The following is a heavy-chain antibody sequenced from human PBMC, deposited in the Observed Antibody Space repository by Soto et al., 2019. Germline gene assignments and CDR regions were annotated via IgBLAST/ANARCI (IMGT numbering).Heavy chain of an antibody. Sequence: ESGGGVVPPGGALRLSCAASGFSFSKFAVSWVRQAPGKGLEWVSAISGDGESTFYVDSVKGRFTISRDNSKNALFLQMNALRVEDTAVYYCASDWGDDSAFYDAFQVWGQGTMVSVSS. V-gene: IGHV3-23*01. J-gene: IGHJ3*01. CDR2: ISGDGEST. CDR1: GFSFSKFA. CDR3: ASDWGDDSAFYDAFQV. D-gene: IGHD3-22*01.